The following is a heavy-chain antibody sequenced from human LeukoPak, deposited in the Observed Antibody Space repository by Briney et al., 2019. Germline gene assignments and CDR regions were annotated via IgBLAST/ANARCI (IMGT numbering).Heavy chain of an antibody. CDR1: GGTFNSYA. V-gene: IGHV1-69*01. Sequence: SVKVSCKASGGTFNSYAISWVRQAPGKGREWMGGIIPIFVTANYAQKFQGRVTITADESTTTAYMELSSLRSEDTAVYYCARTVSYYDFWSGYDNWFDPWGQGTLVTVSS. D-gene: IGHD3-3*01. CDR3: ARTVSYYDFWSGYDNWFDP. CDR2: IIPIFVTA. J-gene: IGHJ5*02.